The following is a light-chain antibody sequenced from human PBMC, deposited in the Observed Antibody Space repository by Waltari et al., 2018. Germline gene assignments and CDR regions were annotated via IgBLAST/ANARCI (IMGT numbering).Light chain of an antibody. Sequence: EVVLTPSSGPLSLSPGERAPPSCRTSQSVNKNYLAWYQQKPGQAPRLLIYGASSRATGIPDRFSGSGSGTDFTLAISRLEPEDFAVYYCQQYGSSLLTFGGGTKVEIK. V-gene: IGKV3-20*01. CDR1: QSVNKNY. J-gene: IGKJ4*01. CDR2: GAS. CDR3: QQYGSSLLT.